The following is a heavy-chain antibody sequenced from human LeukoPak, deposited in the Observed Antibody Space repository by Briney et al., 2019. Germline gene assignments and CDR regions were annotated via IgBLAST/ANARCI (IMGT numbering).Heavy chain of an antibody. CDR1: GGSISSYY. CDR2: IYTSGST. CDR3: AREDPSGKCSGGSCYSPPPPDY. V-gene: IGHV4-4*07. J-gene: IGHJ4*02. Sequence: PSETLSLTCTVSGGSISSYYWSWIRQPAGKGLEWIGRIYTSGSTNYNPSLQSRVIMSVDTSKNQFSLKLSSVTAADPAVYYCAREDPSGKCSGGSCYSPPPPDYWGQGTLVTLSS. D-gene: IGHD2-15*01.